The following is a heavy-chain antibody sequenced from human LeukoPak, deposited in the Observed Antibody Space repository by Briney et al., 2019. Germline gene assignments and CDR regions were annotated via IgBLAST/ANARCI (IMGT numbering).Heavy chain of an antibody. CDR1: GLTFSSYA. V-gene: IGHV3-30-3*01. Sequence: PGRSLRLSCAASGLTFSSYAMHWVRQAPGKGLEWVAVISYDGSNKYYADSVKGRFTISRDNSKNTLYLQMNSLRAEDTAVYYCARGRSVGGRTYGSGSYWGQGTLVTVSS. CDR3: ARGRSVGGRTYGSGSY. CDR2: ISYDGSNK. D-gene: IGHD3-10*01. J-gene: IGHJ4*02.